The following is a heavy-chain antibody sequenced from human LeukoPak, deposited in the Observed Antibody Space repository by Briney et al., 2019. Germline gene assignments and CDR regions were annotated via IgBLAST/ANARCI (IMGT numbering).Heavy chain of an antibody. CDR3: ARKGPYCSGGSCYPDFDY. Sequence: GGSLRLSCAASGFTFSSYAMHWVRQAPGKGLEWVAVISYDGSNKYYADSVKGRFTISRDNSKNTLYLQMNSLRAEDTAVYYCARKGPYCSGGSCYPDFDYWGQGTLVTVSS. CDR1: GFTFSSYA. J-gene: IGHJ4*02. CDR2: ISYDGSNK. D-gene: IGHD2-15*01. V-gene: IGHV3-30*04.